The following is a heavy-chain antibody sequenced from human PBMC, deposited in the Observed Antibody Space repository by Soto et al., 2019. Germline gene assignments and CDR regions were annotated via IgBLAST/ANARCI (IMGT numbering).Heavy chain of an antibody. V-gene: IGHV3-7*01. CDR2: INHDGSEK. J-gene: IGHJ5*02. CDR1: GFIFGTDW. CDR3: TGRGGLLSRS. D-gene: IGHD2-15*01. Sequence: EVQLVESGGGLVQPGGSLRLSCAGSGFIFGTDWMNWVRQAPGKGLEWVAIINHDGSEKYYVDSVRGRFTISRDNAKSSLYLEMNSLRAEDTAVYYCTGRGGLLSRSWGQGTLVTVSS.